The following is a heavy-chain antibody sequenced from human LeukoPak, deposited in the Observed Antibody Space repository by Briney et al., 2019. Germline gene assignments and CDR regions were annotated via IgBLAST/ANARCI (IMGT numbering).Heavy chain of an antibody. D-gene: IGHD1-7*01. CDR1: GFTVSSIY. J-gene: IGHJ4*02. CDR3: ARGVTGTISFDY. CDR2: VYSCGST. V-gene: IGHV3-66*03. Sequence: GGSLRLSCAASGFTVSSIYMSWVRQAPGKGLEWVSVVYSCGSTYYADAVKGRFTISRDNSKNTLYLQMNSLRAEDTAVYDCARGVTGTISFDYWGQGTLVTVSS.